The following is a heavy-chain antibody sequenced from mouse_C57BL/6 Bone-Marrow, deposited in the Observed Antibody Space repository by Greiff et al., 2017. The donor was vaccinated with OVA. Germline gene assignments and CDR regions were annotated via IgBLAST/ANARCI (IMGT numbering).Heavy chain of an antibody. CDR3: AVYYGSSSGY. CDR1: GYTFTSYW. CDR2: IDPSDSET. V-gene: IGHV1-52*01. Sequence: QVQLQQPGAELVRPGSSVKLSCKASGYTFTSYWMHWVKQRPIQGLEWIGNIDPSDSETHYNQKFKDKATLTVDKSSSTAYMQLSSLTSEDSAVYYCAVYYGSSSGYWGQGTTLTVSS. D-gene: IGHD1-1*01. J-gene: IGHJ2*01.